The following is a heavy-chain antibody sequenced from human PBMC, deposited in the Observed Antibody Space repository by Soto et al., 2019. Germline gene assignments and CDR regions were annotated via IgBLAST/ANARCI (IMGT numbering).Heavy chain of an antibody. V-gene: IGHV3-30*18. D-gene: IGHD3-3*01. J-gene: IGHJ6*02. Sequence: QVQLVESGGGVVQPGRSLRLSCAASGFTFSSYGMHWVRQAPGKGLEWVAVISYDGSNKYYADSVKGRFTISRDNSKNTLYLQMNSLRAEDTAVYYCAKDLGLWSGYGPEVPSYGMDVWGQGTTVTVSS. CDR3: AKDLGLWSGYGPEVPSYGMDV. CDR1: GFTFSSYG. CDR2: ISYDGSNK.